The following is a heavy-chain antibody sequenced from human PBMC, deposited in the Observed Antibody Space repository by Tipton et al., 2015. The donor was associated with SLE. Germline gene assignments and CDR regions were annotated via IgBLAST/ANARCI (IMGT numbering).Heavy chain of an antibody. CDR1: GGPISYYY. D-gene: IGHD5-12*01. CDR2: IDFSGST. Sequence: TLSLTCTVSGGPISYYYWSWIRQPPGKGLEWIGYIDFSGSTNFSPSLRSRAAMSVDASKSHFSLKLTSVTAADTAVYYCARDSPIVAGTFDSWGQGTLVIVS. J-gene: IGHJ4*02. V-gene: IGHV4-59*12. CDR3: ARDSPIVAGTFDS.